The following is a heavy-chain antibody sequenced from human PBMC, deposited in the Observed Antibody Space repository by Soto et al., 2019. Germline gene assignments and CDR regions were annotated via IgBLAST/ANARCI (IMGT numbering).Heavy chain of an antibody. CDR2: INTNTGNP. CDR1: GYTFTCYA. J-gene: IGHJ6*02. CDR3: ARDNWNHSYYYGMDV. Sequence: ASVKDSCKASGYTFTCYALDLVRQAPGQGLEWMGWINTNTGNPAYAQGCTGRFVFSLDTSVSTAYLQICSLKAEDTAVYYCARDNWNHSYYYGMDVWGQGTTVTVSS. D-gene: IGHD1-1*01. V-gene: IGHV7-4-1*01.